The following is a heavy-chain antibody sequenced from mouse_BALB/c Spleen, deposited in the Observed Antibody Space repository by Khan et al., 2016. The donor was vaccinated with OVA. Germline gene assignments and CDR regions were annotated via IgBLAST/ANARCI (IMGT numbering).Heavy chain of an antibody. CDR3: AGGDGYYEDAMDY. CDR1: GFSLTSYG. J-gene: IGHJ4*01. D-gene: IGHD2-3*01. CDR2: IWAGGST. Sequence: QVQLKQSGPGLVAPSQCLSITCTVSGFSLTSYGVHWVSQPPGKGLEWMGVIWAGGSTNHNSARMSRLNISRNKSKNQVLLKMNSLQTGNTATYYYAGGDGYYEDAMDYWGQGTTVTVSS. V-gene: IGHV2-9*02.